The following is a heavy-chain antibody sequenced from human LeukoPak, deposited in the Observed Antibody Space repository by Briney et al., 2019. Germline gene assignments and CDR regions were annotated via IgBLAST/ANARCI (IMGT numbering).Heavy chain of an antibody. Sequence: PGGSLRLSCAASEFIFSRFWMSWVRQAPGKGLEWVASVNQDESAKFYVDSVRGRFTISRDNAKNSLFLQMNFLRAEDTAFYYCAKLLRDVTIYDFWGHGALATVSS. D-gene: IGHD4-23*01. CDR1: EFIFSRFW. CDR3: AKLLRDVTIYDF. CDR2: VNQDESAK. V-gene: IGHV3-7*01. J-gene: IGHJ4*01.